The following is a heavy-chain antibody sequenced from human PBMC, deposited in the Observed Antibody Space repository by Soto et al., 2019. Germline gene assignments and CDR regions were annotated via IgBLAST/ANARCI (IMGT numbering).Heavy chain of an antibody. CDR3: EKDPNSSGLGGTLDY. V-gene: IGHV3-30*18. D-gene: IGHD6-19*01. CDR1: GFTFSSYG. CDR2: ISYDGSNK. J-gene: IGHJ4*02. Sequence: QVQLVESGGGVVQPGRSLRLSCAASGFTFSSYGMHWVRQAPGKGLEWVAVISYDGSNKYYADSVKGRFTISRDNSKNTLYLQMNSLRAEDTAVYYCEKDPNSSGLGGTLDYWGQGTLVTVSS.